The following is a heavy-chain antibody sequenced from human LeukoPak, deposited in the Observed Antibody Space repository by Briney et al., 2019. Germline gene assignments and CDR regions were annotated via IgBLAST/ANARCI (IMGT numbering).Heavy chain of an antibody. D-gene: IGHD1-26*01. J-gene: IGHJ4*02. CDR3: AKDAYSGSYDY. CDR2: ISYDGSDK. V-gene: IGHV3-30*18. Sequence: LEWVAVISYDGSDKYYADSVKGRFTISRDNSKNTLYLQMNSLRAEDTAVYYCAKDAYSGSYDYWGQGTLVTVSS.